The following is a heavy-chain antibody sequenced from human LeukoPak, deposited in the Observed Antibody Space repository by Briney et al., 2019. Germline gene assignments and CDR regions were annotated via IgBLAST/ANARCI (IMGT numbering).Heavy chain of an antibody. V-gene: IGHV3-23*01. CDR1: GFTFGSYA. CDR3: ARDWPSEWQQLPDSDACDM. CDR2: VSGTGSIT. Sequence: GGSLRLSCAASGFTFGSYAMSWVRQPPGKGLDWVSTVSGTGSITYYADSVKGRFTISRDNSKNTLYLHMNSLRAEDTALYYCARDWPSEWQQLPDSDACDMWGQGTMVTVSS. J-gene: IGHJ3*02. D-gene: IGHD6-13*01.